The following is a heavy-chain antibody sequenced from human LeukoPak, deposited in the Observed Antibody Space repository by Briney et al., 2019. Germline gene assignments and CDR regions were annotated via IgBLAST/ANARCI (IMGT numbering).Heavy chain of an antibody. J-gene: IGHJ4*02. CDR2: TYQRSKWYN. CDR1: GDSVSINSAA. V-gene: IGHV6-1*01. Sequence: PSQTLSLTCAISGDSVSINSAAWDWIRQSPSRGLEWLGRTYQRSKWYNDYAVSVKSRITISPDISKNQFSLQLNSVTPEDTAVYYCARSPAPYSSGWYFDYWGQGTLVTVSS. D-gene: IGHD6-19*01. CDR3: ARSPAPYSSGWYFDY.